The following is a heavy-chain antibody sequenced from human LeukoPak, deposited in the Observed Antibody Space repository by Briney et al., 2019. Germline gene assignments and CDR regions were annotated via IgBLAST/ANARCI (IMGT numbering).Heavy chain of an antibody. D-gene: IGHD3-22*01. J-gene: IGHJ4*02. Sequence: SETLSLTCAVYGGSFSGYYWSWIRQPPGKGLEWIGEINHSGSTNYNPSLKSRVTISIDTSKNQFSLKLSSVTAADTAVYYCARGGSSYYDSSGYSFDYWGQGTLVTVSS. CDR1: GGSFSGYY. V-gene: IGHV4-34*01. CDR2: INHSGST. CDR3: ARGGSSYYDSSGYSFDY.